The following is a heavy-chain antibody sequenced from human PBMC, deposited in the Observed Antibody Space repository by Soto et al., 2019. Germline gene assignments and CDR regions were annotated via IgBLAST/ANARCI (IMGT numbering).Heavy chain of an antibody. J-gene: IGHJ4*02. Sequence: EVQLLESGGGLVQPGGALRLSCAASGFTFSSYAMNWVRQAPGKGLEWVSGISASAGHTYYADSVKGRFTVSRDNSKNTLYLQVNSLRVEDTAVYYCAKGVLMSGTGKYFDYWGQGTLVTVSS. CDR2: ISASAGHT. D-gene: IGHD2-8*02. CDR3: AKGVLMSGTGKYFDY. CDR1: GFTFSSYA. V-gene: IGHV3-23*01.